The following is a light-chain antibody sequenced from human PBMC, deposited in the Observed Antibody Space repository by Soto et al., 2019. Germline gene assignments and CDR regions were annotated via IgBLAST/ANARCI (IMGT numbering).Light chain of an antibody. CDR2: NAD. J-gene: IGLJ3*02. V-gene: IGLV7-46*01. Sequence: QAVVTQEHSLTVSPGGTVTLTCASSTGAVTSGHWPYWFQQKPGQAPKTLIYNADAKYPWTPARFSGSLFGGKATLTLSGAHPEDEAEYYCLLQDYDFRVFGGGTQLTVL. CDR3: LLQDYDFRV. CDR1: TGAVTSGHW.